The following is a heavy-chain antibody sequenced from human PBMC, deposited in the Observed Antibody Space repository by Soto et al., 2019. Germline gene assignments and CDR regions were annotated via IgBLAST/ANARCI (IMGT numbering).Heavy chain of an antibody. CDR1: GFTFSSYA. V-gene: IGHV3-23*01. CDR2: ISGSGGST. Sequence: PGGSLRLSCAASGFTFSSYAMSWVRQDPGKGLEWVSAISGSGGSTYYADSVKGRFTISRDNSKNTLYLQMNSLRAEDTAVYYCAKHPTELLWFGELHVAYYYYMDVWGKGTTVTVSS. CDR3: AKHPTELLWFGELHVAYYYYMDV. J-gene: IGHJ6*03. D-gene: IGHD3-10*01.